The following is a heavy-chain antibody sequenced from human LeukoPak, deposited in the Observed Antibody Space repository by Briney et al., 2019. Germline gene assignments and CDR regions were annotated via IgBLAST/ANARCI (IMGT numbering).Heavy chain of an antibody. CDR1: GYTFTSYY. CDR3: ARSLSSGCHDY. V-gene: IGHV1-46*01. Sequence: ASVKVSCKASGYTFTSYYMHWARQAPGQGLEWMGIINPSGGSTSYAQKFQGRVTMTRDMSTSTVYMELSSLRSEDTAVYYCARSLSSGCHDYWGQGTLVTVSS. J-gene: IGHJ4*02. CDR2: INPSGGST. D-gene: IGHD6-19*01.